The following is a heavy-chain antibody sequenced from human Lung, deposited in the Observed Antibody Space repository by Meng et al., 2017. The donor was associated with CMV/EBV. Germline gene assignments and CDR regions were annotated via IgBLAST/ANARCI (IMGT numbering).Heavy chain of an antibody. CDR1: GFTFSSYA. Sequence: SCAASGFTFSSYAMHWVRQAPGKGLEWVAVISYDGSNKYYADSVKGRFTISRDNSKNTLYLQMNSLRAEDRAVYYCASGGGGGMDVWDQGTTVTVSS. J-gene: IGHJ6*02. D-gene: IGHD3-16*01. CDR3: ASGGGGGMDV. V-gene: IGHV3-30-3*01. CDR2: ISYDGSNK.